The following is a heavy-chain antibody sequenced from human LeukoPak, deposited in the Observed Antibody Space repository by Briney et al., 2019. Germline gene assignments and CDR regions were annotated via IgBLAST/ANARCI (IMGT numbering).Heavy chain of an antibody. Sequence: SETLSLTCTVSGGSISSYYWSWIRQPPGKGLEWIGYIYYSGSTNYNASLKSRVTISLDTSQNQLSLKLSSVTAADTAVYYCARSYDFWWGTYFDYWGQGTLVTVSS. CDR1: GGSISSYY. J-gene: IGHJ4*02. CDR3: ARSYDFWWGTYFDY. V-gene: IGHV4-59*01. CDR2: IYYSGST. D-gene: IGHD3-3*01.